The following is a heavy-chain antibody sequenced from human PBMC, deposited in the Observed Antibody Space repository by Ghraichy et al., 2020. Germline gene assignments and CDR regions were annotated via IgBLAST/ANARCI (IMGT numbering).Heavy chain of an antibody. CDR2: ISWNSGSI. Sequence: GGSLRLSCAASGFTFDDYAMHWVRQAPGKGLEWVSGISWNSGSIGYADSVKGRFTISRDNAKNFLYLQMNSLRAEETALYYCAKDMSPYTAMVTGSWFDPWGQGTLVTVSS. CDR1: GFTFDDYA. J-gene: IGHJ5*02. D-gene: IGHD5-18*01. CDR3: AKDMSPYTAMVTGSWFDP. V-gene: IGHV3-9*01.